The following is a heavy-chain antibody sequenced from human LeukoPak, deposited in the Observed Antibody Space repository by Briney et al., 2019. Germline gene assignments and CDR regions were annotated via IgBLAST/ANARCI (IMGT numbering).Heavy chain of an antibody. J-gene: IGHJ4*02. Sequence: PGGSLRLSCAASGFTFSSYSMNWVLQAPGKGLEWVSSISSSSSYIYYAVSVKGRFTISRDNAKNSLYLQMNSLRAEDTAVYYCARGPRYGSGSYPADWGQGTLVTVSS. CDR1: GFTFSSYS. V-gene: IGHV3-21*01. CDR2: ISSSSSYI. CDR3: ARGPRYGSGSYPAD. D-gene: IGHD3-10*01.